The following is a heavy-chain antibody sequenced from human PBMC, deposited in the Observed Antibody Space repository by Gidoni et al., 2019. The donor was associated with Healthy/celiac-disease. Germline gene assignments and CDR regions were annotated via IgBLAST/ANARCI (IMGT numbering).Heavy chain of an antibody. CDR3: ARSKRSSSTLYYFDY. CDR1: GGSISSGSYY. D-gene: IGHD3-16*01. Sequence: QVQLQESGPGLVKPSQPLSLTCTVSGGSISSGSYYWSWLRQPAGKGLEWIGRIYTSGSTNYNPSLKSRVTISVDTSKNQFSLKLSSVTAADTAVYYCARSKRSSSTLYYFDYWGQGTLVTVSS. V-gene: IGHV4-61*02. CDR2: IYTSGST. J-gene: IGHJ4*02.